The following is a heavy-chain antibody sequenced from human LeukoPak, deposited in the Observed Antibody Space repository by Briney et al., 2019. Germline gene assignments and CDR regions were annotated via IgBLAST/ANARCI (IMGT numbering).Heavy chain of an antibody. D-gene: IGHD2-2*01. CDR3: ARDFLRNEYASDAFDI. CDR1: GGTFSSYA. CDR2: IIPIFGTA. Sequence: SVKVSCKASGGTFSSYAISWVRQAPGQRLEWMAGIIPIFGTANYAQKFQGRVTITADESTSTAYMELSSLRSEDTAVYYCARDFLRNEYASDAFDIWGQGTMVTVSS. J-gene: IGHJ3*02. V-gene: IGHV1-69*13.